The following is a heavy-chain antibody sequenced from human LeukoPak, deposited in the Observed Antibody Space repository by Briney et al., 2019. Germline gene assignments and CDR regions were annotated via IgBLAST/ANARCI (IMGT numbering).Heavy chain of an antibody. J-gene: IGHJ4*02. CDR3: ARGLSGVDY. CDR1: GGSFSGYY. V-gene: IGHV4-34*01. CDR2: INHSGST. Sequence: PSETLSLTCAVYGGSFSGYYWSWIRQPPGKGLEWIGEINHSGSTNYNPSLKSRVTISVDTSKNQFSLKLSSATAADTAVYYCARGLSGVDYWGQGTLVTVSS. D-gene: IGHD3-10*02.